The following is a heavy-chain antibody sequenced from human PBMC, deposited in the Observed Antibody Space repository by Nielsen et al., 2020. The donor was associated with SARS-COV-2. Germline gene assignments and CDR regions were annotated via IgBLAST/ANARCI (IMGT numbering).Heavy chain of an antibody. CDR1: GGSVSSGSYY. Sequence: SETLSLTCTVSGGSVSSGSYYWSWIRQPPGKGLEWIGYIYYSGSTNYNPSLKSRVTISVDTSKNQFSLKLSSVTAADTAVYYCARSADYYFDYWGQGTLVTVSS. J-gene: IGHJ4*02. D-gene: IGHD3/OR15-3a*01. V-gene: IGHV4-61*01. CDR2: IYYSGST. CDR3: ARSADYYFDY.